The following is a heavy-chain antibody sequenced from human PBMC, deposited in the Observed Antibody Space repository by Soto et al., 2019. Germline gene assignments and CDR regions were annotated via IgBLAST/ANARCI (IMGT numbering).Heavy chain of an antibody. D-gene: IGHD3-3*01. Sequence: GESLKISCKGSGYSFPSYWIGWVRQMPGKGLEWMGIIFPGDSDTRYSPSFQGQVTISADRSINTAYLQWSSLKASDTAMYYCARIDFGVVSIWRNWFDPWGQGTLVTVSS. CDR3: ARIDFGVVSIWRNWFDP. CDR1: GYSFPSYW. V-gene: IGHV5-51*01. CDR2: IFPGDSDT. J-gene: IGHJ5*02.